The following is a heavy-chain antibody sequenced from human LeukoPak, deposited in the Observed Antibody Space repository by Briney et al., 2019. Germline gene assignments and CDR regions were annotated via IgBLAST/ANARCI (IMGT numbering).Heavy chain of an antibody. V-gene: IGHV3-30-3*01. J-gene: IGHJ4*02. Sequence: GRSLRLSCAASGFTFSSYAMHWVRQAPGKGLEWVAVISYDGSNKYYADSVKGRFTISRDNSKNTLYLQMNSLRAEDTAVYYCARANYYDSSGYHGIDYWGQGTLVTVSS. CDR2: ISYDGSNK. CDR1: GFTFSSYA. D-gene: IGHD3-22*01. CDR3: ARANYYDSSGYHGIDY.